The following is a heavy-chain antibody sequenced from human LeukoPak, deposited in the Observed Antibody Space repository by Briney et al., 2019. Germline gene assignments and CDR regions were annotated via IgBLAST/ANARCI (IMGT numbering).Heavy chain of an antibody. J-gene: IGHJ4*02. CDR1: GYSINSGYY. CDR3: ARVAGPYYYGSSGPFDY. D-gene: IGHD3-22*01. CDR2: IYHSGRT. Sequence: PSETLSLTCTVSGYSINSGYYWGWIRQPPGKGLEWIGNIYHSGRTYDNPSLKSRVTISVDTSKNQFSLKLTSVTAADTAVYYCARVAGPYYYGSSGPFDYWGQGSLVTVSS. V-gene: IGHV4-38-2*02.